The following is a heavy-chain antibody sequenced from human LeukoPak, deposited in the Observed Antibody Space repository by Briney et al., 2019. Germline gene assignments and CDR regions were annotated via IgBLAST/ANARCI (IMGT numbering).Heavy chain of an antibody. CDR3: ARGDIAVAGTHFDY. D-gene: IGHD6-19*01. Sequence: GSSVKVSCKASGGTFSSYAISWVRQAPGQGLEWMGRIIPILGIANYAKKFQGRVTITADKSTSTAYMDLSSLRSEDTAVYYCARGDIAVAGTHFDYWGQGTLVTVSS. CDR1: GGTFSSYA. J-gene: IGHJ4*02. V-gene: IGHV1-69*04. CDR2: IIPILGIA.